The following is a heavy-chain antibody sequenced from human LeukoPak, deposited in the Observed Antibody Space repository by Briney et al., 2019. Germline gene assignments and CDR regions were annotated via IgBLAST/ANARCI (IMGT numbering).Heavy chain of an antibody. Sequence: SETLSLTCTVSGGSISSYYWSWIRQPPGKGLEWIGYIYYSGSTNYNPSLKSRVTISVDTSKNQFSLKLSSVTAADTAVYYCARDGWSSSWYYFDYWGQGTLVTVAS. V-gene: IGHV4-59*01. D-gene: IGHD6-13*01. J-gene: IGHJ4*02. CDR1: GGSISSYY. CDR2: IYYSGST. CDR3: ARDGWSSSWYYFDY.